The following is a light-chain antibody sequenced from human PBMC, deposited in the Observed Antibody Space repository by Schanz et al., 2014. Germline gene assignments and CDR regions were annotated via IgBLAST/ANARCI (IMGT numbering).Light chain of an antibody. J-gene: IGLJ3*02. CDR1: NSNIGNSY. V-gene: IGLV1-51*01. CDR2: DNN. Sequence: QSVLTQPPSVSAAPGQKVTISCSGTNSNIGNSYVSWCQQLPGTAPKLLIYDNNKRPSGIPDRFSGSKSGTSATLGITGLQTDDEADYYCGTWDSSLSVVVFGGGTKLTVL. CDR3: GTWDSSLSVVV.